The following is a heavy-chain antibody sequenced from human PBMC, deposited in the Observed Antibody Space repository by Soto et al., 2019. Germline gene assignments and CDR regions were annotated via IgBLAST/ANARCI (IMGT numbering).Heavy chain of an antibody. CDR1: GGTFSSYA. V-gene: IGHV1-69*01. J-gene: IGHJ6*02. Sequence: QVQLVQSGAEVKKPGSSVKVSCKASGGTFSSYAISWVRQAPGQGLEWMGGIIPIFGTANYAQKFQGRVTITADESTSTDYMEQSRLRSEDTDVYYCARSLGDFWSGYYPPLYYGMDVWGQGTTVTVSS. D-gene: IGHD3-3*01. CDR2: IIPIFGTA. CDR3: ARSLGDFWSGYYPPLYYGMDV.